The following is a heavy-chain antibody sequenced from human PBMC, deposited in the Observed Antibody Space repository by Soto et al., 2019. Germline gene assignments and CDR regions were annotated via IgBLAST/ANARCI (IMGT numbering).Heavy chain of an antibody. Sequence: SETLSLTCAVYGGSFSGYYWSWIRQPPGKGLEWIGEINHSGSTNYNPSLKSRVTISVDTSKNQFSLKLSSVTAADTAVYYCARGVSYYDSRGYYYSDYYGMDVWGQGTTVTAP. V-gene: IGHV4-34*01. D-gene: IGHD3-22*01. J-gene: IGHJ6*02. CDR3: ARGVSYYDSRGYYYSDYYGMDV. CDR1: GGSFSGYY. CDR2: INHSGST.